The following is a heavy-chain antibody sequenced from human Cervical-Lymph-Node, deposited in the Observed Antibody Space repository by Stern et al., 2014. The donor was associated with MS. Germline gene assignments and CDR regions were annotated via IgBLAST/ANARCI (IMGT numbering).Heavy chain of an antibody. Sequence: EVQLVESGGGLVQPAGSLRLSCAASGFTFTSYALSWVRQPPGKGLEWVSGISGRGGTADYADPVKGRFSISRDNSRNALYVELHSLRAEDTAVYYCARSSGFFWSSYPIDHWGQGTLVTLSS. V-gene: IGHV3-23*04. CDR1: GFTFTSYA. J-gene: IGHJ4*02. CDR3: ARSSGFFWSSYPIDH. D-gene: IGHD3-3*01. CDR2: ISGRGGTA.